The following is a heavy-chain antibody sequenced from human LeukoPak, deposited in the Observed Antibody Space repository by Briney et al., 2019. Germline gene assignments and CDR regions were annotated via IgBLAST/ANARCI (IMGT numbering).Heavy chain of an antibody. CDR3: AKDSYSSGWSTSPFDY. J-gene: IGHJ4*02. D-gene: IGHD6-19*01. CDR2: ISSSGSTI. Sequence: PGGSLRLSCAASGFTFSDYYMSWIRQAPGKGLEWVSYISSSGSTIYYADSVKGRFTISRDNSKNTLYLQMNSLRAEDTAVYYCAKDSYSSGWSTSPFDYWGQGTLVTVSS. V-gene: IGHV3-11*01. CDR1: GFTFSDYY.